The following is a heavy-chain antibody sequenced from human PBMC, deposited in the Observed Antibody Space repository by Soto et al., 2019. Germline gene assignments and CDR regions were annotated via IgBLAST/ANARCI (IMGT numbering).Heavy chain of an antibody. V-gene: IGHV3-64*01. CDR1: GFTFSIYA. Sequence: GGSLRLSCAASGFTFSIYAMHWVRQAPGKGLEYVSAISSNGGSTYYANSVKGRFTISRDNSKNTLYLQMGSLRAEDMAVYYCARDAGTAMVRYFDYWGQGTLVTVSS. D-gene: IGHD5-18*01. J-gene: IGHJ4*02. CDR2: ISSNGGST. CDR3: ARDAGTAMVRYFDY.